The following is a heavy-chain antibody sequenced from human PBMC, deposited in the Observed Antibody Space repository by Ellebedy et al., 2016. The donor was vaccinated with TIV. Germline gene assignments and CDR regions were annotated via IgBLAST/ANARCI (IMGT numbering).Heavy chain of an antibody. CDR1: GGSFSGYS. V-gene: IGHV4-34*01. D-gene: IGHD2-2*01. CDR3: ARVVVPATMLLYYYYAMDV. CDR2: INHSGST. J-gene: IGHJ6*02. Sequence: MPSETLSLTCAVYGGSFSGYSWSWIRQPPGKGLEWMGEINHSGSTSYNPSLKSRVTISVDTSKNQFSLKLSSVTAADTAVYYCARVVVPATMLLYYYYAMDVWGQGTTVTVSS.